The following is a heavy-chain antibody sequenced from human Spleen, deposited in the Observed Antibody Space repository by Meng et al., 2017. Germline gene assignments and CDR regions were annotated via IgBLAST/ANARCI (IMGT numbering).Heavy chain of an antibody. CDR2: VSTYKGNT. J-gene: IGHJ4*02. CDR3: ARDRQYSLVS. D-gene: IGHD6-6*01. Sequence: QVQLMQSGTEVKKPGAPVKVSCKASGYTVTDYYIHWVRQAPGQGLEWMGWVSTYKGNTKYAQKFQGRVTMTTERSTSTVYMELRNLRSDDTAFYYCARDRQYSLVSWGQGTLVTVSS. V-gene: IGHV1-18*04. CDR1: GYTVTDYY.